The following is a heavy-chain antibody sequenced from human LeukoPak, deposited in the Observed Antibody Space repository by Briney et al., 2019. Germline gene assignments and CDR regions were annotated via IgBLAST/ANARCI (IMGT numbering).Heavy chain of an antibody. CDR2: INSDGSDT. J-gene: IGHJ3*02. V-gene: IGHV3-74*01. Sequence: GGSLRLSCAASGFTFSRYWMHWVRQVPGKGLVWVSRINSDGSDTRYADSVKGRFTISRDNAKNSLFLQMNSLRAEDTAVYYCARGPYGDYVDAFDIWGQGTMVTVSS. CDR3: ARGPYGDYVDAFDI. D-gene: IGHD4-17*01. CDR1: GFTFSRYW.